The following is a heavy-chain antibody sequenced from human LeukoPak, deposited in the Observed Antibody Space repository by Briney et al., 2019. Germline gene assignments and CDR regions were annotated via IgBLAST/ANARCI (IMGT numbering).Heavy chain of an antibody. CDR2: INPNSGST. D-gene: IGHD3-10*01. V-gene: IGHV1-46*01. J-gene: IGHJ4*02. CDR3: ARNYGSGSYYTNYFDY. Sequence: GASVKVSCKASGYTFTGYYMHWVRQAPGQGLEWMGWINPNSGSTSYAQKFQGRVTMTRDMSTSTVYMELSSLRSEDTAVYYCARNYGSGSYYTNYFDYWGQGTLVTVSS. CDR1: GYTFTGYY.